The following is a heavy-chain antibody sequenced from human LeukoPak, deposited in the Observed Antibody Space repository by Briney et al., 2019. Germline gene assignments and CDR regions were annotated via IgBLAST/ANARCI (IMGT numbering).Heavy chain of an antibody. V-gene: IGHV3-48*01. D-gene: IGHD3-10*02. CDR1: GVTFSADS. J-gene: IGHJ6*04. CDR3: AELGITMIGGV. CDR2: MGGSSSTI. Sequence: GGSLRLSCAASGVTFSADSVNWVGGAPGKGGGGWSGMGGSSSTIDYADSGKGRFTTSRDNAKNSLYLQMNSLRADDTAVYYCAELGITMIGGVWGKGTTVPISS.